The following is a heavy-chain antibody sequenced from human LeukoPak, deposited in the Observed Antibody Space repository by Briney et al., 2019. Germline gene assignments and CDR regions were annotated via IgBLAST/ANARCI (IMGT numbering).Heavy chain of an antibody. CDR3: AREWTTWGAFDI. CDR2: IYYTGST. V-gene: IGHV4-39*07. J-gene: IGHJ3*02. D-gene: IGHD2/OR15-2a*01. CDR1: GGSISSRTYY. Sequence: SETLSLTCTVSGGSISSRTYYWGWIRQPPGKGLEWIGSIYYTGSTFYNPSLKSRVTISVDTSKNQFSMKLSSVTAADAAVYFCAREWTTWGAFDIWGQGTMVTVSS.